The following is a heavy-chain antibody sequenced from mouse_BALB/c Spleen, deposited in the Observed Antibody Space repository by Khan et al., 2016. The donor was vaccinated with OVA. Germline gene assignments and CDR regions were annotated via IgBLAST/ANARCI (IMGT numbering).Heavy chain of an antibody. CDR2: IDPANGNT. V-gene: IGHV14-3*02. D-gene: IGHD1-3*01. Sequence: VQLQQSGAELVKPGASVKLSCTASGFNIKDTSMHWVKQRPAQGLEWIGVIDPANGNTKYDPKFQGKATITADTSSNTAYLQLSSLTSEDTAVYYCASPKPCDNAWFAYWGQGTLVTVSA. J-gene: IGHJ3*01. CDR1: GFNIKDTS. CDR3: ASPKPCDNAWFAY.